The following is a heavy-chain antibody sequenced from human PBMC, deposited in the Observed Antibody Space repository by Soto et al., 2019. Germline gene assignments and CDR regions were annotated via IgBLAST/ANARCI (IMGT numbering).Heavy chain of an antibody. D-gene: IGHD1-7*01. V-gene: IGHV6-1*01. J-gene: IGHJ6*02. CDR2: TYYRSRWYN. CDR3: VGTSSLQWYHLAV. Sequence: SQTLSLTCVISGDSVSSNSAAWNWIRQSPSRGLEWLGRTYYRSRWYNDYAVSVRSRITVNADTSKNQFSLHLNSVTPEDTAVYYCVGTSSLQWYHLAVWAQGTTVTVSS. CDR1: GDSVSSNSAA.